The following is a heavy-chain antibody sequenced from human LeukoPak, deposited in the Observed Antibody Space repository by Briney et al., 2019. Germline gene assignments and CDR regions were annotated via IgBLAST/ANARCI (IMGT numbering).Heavy chain of an antibody. CDR2: ISYSGST. J-gene: IGHJ5*02. V-gene: IGHV4-59*01. D-gene: IGHD1-1*01. CDR3: AREGTAGTNLNWFDP. CDR1: GGSISSYY. Sequence: PSQTLSLTCTVSGGSISSYYWSWIRQPPGKGLEWIGYISYSGSTNFNPSLKSRVTISVDTSKNQFSLKLSSVTAADTAVYYCAREGTAGTNLNWFDPWGQGTLVTVSS.